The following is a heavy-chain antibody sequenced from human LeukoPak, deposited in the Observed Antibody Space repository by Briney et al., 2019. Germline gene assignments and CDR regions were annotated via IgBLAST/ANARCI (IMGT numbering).Heavy chain of an antibody. CDR3: AKQPSLRYFDWLPEGDYYFDY. V-gene: IGHV3-23*01. D-gene: IGHD3-9*01. J-gene: IGHJ4*02. CDR2: ISGSGGST. CDR1: GFTFSSYG. Sequence: PGGSLRLSCAASGFTFSSYGMSWVRQAPGKGLEWVSAISGSGGSTYYADSVKGRFTISRDNSKNTLYLQMNSLRAEDTAVYYYAKQPSLRYFDWLPEGDYYFDYWGQGTLVTVSS.